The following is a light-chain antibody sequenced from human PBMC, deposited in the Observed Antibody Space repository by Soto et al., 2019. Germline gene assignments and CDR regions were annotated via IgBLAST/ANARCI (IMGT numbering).Light chain of an antibody. CDR3: AAWDDSLNGRV. Sequence: QAVVTQPPSASGTTGQRVTISCSGSGSNIGSNTVHWYQQLPGTAPKLLLYNDNQRPSGVPDRFSGSKSGTSASLAISGLQSEDEADYYCAAWDDSLNGRVFCGGIKLTVL. CDR1: GSNIGSNT. J-gene: IGLJ2*01. V-gene: IGLV1-44*01. CDR2: NDN.